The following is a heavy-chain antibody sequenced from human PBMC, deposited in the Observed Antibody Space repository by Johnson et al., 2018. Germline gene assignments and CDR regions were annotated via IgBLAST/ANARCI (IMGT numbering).Heavy chain of an antibody. Sequence: QVQLVESGGGVVQPGRSLRLSCAASGFTFSSYGMHWVRQAPGKGLEWVAVISYDGSNKYYADSVKGRFTISRDNSKNTLYLQMNSRRAEDTAVYYCAKAPRGGYPGYYMDVWGKGTTVTVSS. CDR1: GFTFSSYG. J-gene: IGHJ6*03. CDR2: ISYDGSNK. V-gene: IGHV3-30*18. D-gene: IGHD3-16*02. CDR3: AKAPRGGYPGYYMDV.